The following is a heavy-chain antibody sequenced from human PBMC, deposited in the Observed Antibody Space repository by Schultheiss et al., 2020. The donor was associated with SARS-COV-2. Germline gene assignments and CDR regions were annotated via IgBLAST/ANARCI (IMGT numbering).Heavy chain of an antibody. V-gene: IGHV3-48*03. Sequence: GGSLRLSCAASGFTFSSYEMNWVRQAPGKGLEWVSYISSSGSTIYYADSVKGRFTISRDNSKNTLYLQMNSLRAEDTAVYYCARDNGYYYDIWGQGTMVTVSS. CDR2: ISSSGSTI. CDR1: GFTFSSYE. D-gene: IGHD2/OR15-2a*01. J-gene: IGHJ3*02. CDR3: ARDNGYYYDI.